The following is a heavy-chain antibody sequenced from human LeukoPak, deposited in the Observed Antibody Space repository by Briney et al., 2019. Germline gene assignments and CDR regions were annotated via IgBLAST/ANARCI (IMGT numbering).Heavy chain of an antibody. CDR2: IKQDGSEK. Sequence: GGSLRLSCAASGFTFSSYWMSWVRQAPGKGLEWVAKIKQDGSEKYYVDSVKGRFTISRDNSKNTLYLQMNSLRAEDTAVYYCASGIGYCTGGRCYSFDHWGQGTLVTVSS. D-gene: IGHD2-15*01. J-gene: IGHJ4*02. V-gene: IGHV3-7*03. CDR1: GFTFSSYW. CDR3: ASGIGYCTGGRCYSFDH.